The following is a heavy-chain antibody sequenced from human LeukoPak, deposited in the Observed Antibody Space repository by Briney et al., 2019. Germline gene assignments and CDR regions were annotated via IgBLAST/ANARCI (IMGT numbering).Heavy chain of an antibody. D-gene: IGHD3-22*01. CDR3: ATTYYYDSSGYYSPYYFDY. J-gene: IGHJ4*02. Sequence: GESLKISCKGSGYSFTSYWIGWVRQMPGKGLEWMGIIYPGDSDTRYSPSFQGQVTISADKSISTAYLQWSSLKASDTAMYYCATTYYYDSSGYYSPYYFDYWGQGTLVTVSS. V-gene: IGHV5-51*01. CDR1: GYSFTSYW. CDR2: IYPGDSDT.